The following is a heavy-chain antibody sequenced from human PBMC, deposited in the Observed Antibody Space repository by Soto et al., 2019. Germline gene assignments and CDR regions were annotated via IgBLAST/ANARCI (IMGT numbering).Heavy chain of an antibody. J-gene: IGHJ3*02. CDR1: GFTFSSYS. D-gene: IGHD2-15*01. CDR3: AREWPAAEDDAFDI. CDR2: ISSSSSYI. V-gene: IGHV3-21*01. Sequence: GGSLRLSCAASGFTFSSYSMNWVRQAPGKGLEWVSSISSSSSYIYYADSVKGRFTISRDNAKNSLYLQMNSLRAEDTAVYYCAREWPAAEDDAFDIWGQGTMVTVSS.